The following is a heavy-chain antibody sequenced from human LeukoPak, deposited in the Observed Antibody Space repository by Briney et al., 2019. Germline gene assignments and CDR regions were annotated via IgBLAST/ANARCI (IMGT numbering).Heavy chain of an antibody. J-gene: IGHJ5*02. V-gene: IGHV1-46*01. CDR1: GYTLTNYY. CDR3: ARPSSPVAGQWLRGDFGP. D-gene: IGHD3-22*01. Sequence: ASVKVSCKTSGYTLTNYYLHWVRQTPGQGLEWMGMINPSVGVTTYAPKFQGRVSMTRDTSTITVYMELKSLISEDTAVYYCARPSSPVAGQWLRGDFGPWGQGTLVTVSS. CDR2: INPSVGVT.